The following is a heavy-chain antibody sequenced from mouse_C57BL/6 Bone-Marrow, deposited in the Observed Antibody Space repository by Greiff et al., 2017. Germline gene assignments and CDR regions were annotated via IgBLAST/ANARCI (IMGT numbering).Heavy chain of an antibody. V-gene: IGHV1-39*01. CDR3: ARRGHITTVVAPGFAY. Sequence: VQLQQSGPELVKPGASVKISCKASGYSFTDYNMNWVKQSNGKSLEWIGVINPNYGTTSYNQKFKGKATLTVDQSSSTAYMQLNSLTSEDSAVYYWARRGHITTVVAPGFAYWGQGTLVTVSA. J-gene: IGHJ3*01. CDR2: INPNYGTT. D-gene: IGHD1-1*01. CDR1: GYSFTDYN.